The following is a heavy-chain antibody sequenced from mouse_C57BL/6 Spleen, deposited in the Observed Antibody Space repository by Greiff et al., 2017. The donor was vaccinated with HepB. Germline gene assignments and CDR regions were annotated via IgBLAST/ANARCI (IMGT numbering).Heavy chain of an antibody. CDR3: TRQDYYDYDY. D-gene: IGHD2-4*01. CDR2: IDPETGGT. J-gene: IGHJ2*01. V-gene: IGHV1-15*01. Sequence: QVQLQESGAELVRPGASVTLSCKASGYTFTDYEMHWVKQTPVHGLEWIGAIDPETGGTAYNQKFKGKAILTADKSSSTAYMELRSLTSEDSAVYYCTRQDYYDYDYWGQGTTLTVSS. CDR1: GYTFTDYE.